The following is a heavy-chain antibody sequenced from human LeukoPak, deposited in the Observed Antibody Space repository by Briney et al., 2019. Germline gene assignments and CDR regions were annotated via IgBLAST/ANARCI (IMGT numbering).Heavy chain of an antibody. J-gene: IGHJ4*02. V-gene: IGHV4-31*03. Sequence: SQTLSLTCTVSGGSISSGGYYWSWIRQHPGKGLEWIGYIYYSGSTYYNPSLKSRVTISVDASKNQFSLKLSSVTAADTAVYYCARAGIVVVPAAKGDYFDYWGQGTLVTVSS. CDR1: GGSISSGGYY. D-gene: IGHD2-2*01. CDR3: ARAGIVVVPAAKGDYFDY. CDR2: IYYSGST.